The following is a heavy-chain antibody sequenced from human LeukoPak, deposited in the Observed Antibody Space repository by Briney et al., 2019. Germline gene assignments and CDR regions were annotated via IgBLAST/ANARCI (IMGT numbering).Heavy chain of an antibody. CDR3: ASDPGSSYSSSWYAAYGMDV. CDR1: GYTFTGCY. V-gene: IGHV1-2*02. D-gene: IGHD6-13*01. J-gene: IGHJ6*02. Sequence: VASVKVSCKASGYTFTGCYMHWVRQAPGQGLEWMGWINPNSGGTNYAQKFQGRVTMTRDTSISTAYMELSRLRSDDTAVYYCASDPGSSYSSSWYAAYGMDVWGQGTTVTVSS. CDR2: INPNSGGT.